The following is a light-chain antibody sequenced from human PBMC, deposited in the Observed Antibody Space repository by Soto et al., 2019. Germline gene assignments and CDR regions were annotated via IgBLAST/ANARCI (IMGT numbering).Light chain of an antibody. CDR3: LSADSSGTVV. CDR2: KDS. CDR1: ALPKKY. Sequence: SYELTQPPSVSVSLGQMARITCSGAALPKKYAYWYQQKPGQFPVLVIYKDSERPSGIPERFSGSSSGTIVTLTISGVQAEDEADYYCLSADSSGTVVFGGGTQLTVL. V-gene: IGLV3-16*01. J-gene: IGLJ2*01.